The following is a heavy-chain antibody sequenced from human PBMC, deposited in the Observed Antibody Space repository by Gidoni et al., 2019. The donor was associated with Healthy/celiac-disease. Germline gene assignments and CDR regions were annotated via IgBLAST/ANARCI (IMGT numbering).Heavy chain of an antibody. CDR1: GFTFSSYG. CDR2: IWYDGSNK. D-gene: IGHD2-15*01. Sequence: QVQLVESGGGVVQPGRSLRLSCAASGFTFSSYGMHWVRQAPGKGLEWVAVIWYDGSNKYYADSVKGRFTISRDNSKNTLYLQMNSLRAEDTAVYYCARETGGYNGMDVWGQGTTVTVSS. J-gene: IGHJ6*02. V-gene: IGHV3-33*01. CDR3: ARETGGYNGMDV.